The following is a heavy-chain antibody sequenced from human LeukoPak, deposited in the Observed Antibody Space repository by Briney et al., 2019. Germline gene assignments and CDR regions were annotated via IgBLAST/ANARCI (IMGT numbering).Heavy chain of an antibody. Sequence: GGSLRLSCAASGFTFSSYSMNWVRQAPGKGLEWVSSISSSSSYIYYTDSVKGRFTISRDNAKNSLYLQMNSLRAEDTAVYYCARDRYGGNSAPSYWGQGTLVTVSS. CDR1: GFTFSSYS. CDR3: ARDRYGGNSAPSY. V-gene: IGHV3-21*01. D-gene: IGHD4-23*01. CDR2: ISSSSSYI. J-gene: IGHJ4*02.